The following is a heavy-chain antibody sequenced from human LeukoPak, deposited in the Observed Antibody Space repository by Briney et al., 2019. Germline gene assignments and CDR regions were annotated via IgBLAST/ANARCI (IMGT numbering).Heavy chain of an antibody. Sequence: ASVKVSCKASGYTFTSYYMHWVRQAPGQGLEWMGIINPSGGSTSYAQKFQGRVTMTRDMSTSTVYMELSSLRSEDTAVYYCARSQLDYYFDYWGQGTLVTVSS. CDR1: GYTFTSYY. CDR2: INPSGGST. J-gene: IGHJ4*02. V-gene: IGHV1-46*01. D-gene: IGHD6-13*01. CDR3: ARSQLDYYFDY.